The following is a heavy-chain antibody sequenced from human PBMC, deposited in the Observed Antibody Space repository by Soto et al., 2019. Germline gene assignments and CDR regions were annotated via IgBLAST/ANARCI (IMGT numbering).Heavy chain of an antibody. CDR1: GYTFTSYD. CDR2: MNPNSGNT. V-gene: IGHV1-8*01. D-gene: IGHD2-2*01. J-gene: IGHJ6*02. CDR3: AREAAMGIYYYYGMDV. Sequence: GASVKVSCKASGYTFTSYDINWVRQATGQGLEWMGWMNPNSGNTGYAQKFQGRVTMTRNTSISTAYMELSSLRSEDTAVYYCAREAAMGIYYYYGMDVWGQGTTVTASS.